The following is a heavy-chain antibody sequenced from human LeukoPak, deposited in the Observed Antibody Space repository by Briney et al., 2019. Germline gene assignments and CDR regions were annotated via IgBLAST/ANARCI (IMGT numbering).Heavy chain of an antibody. J-gene: IGHJ4*02. V-gene: IGHV4-59*04. CDR3: VCVSTANGAFDY. CDR2: IYYSGST. D-gene: IGHD5/OR15-5a*01. CDR1: GGSFRTYY. Sequence: SETLSLTCTVSGGSFRTYYWTWIRQPPGKELEWIGYIYYSGSTYYNPSLKSRVTISVDTSKNQFSLKLSSVTAADTAVYYCVCVSTANGAFDYWGQGTLVTVSS.